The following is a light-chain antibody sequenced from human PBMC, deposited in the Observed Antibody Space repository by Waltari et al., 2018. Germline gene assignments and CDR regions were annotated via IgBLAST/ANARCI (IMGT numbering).Light chain of an antibody. CDR2: LGS. CDR3: MQALQTPRT. J-gene: IGKJ1*01. CDR1: QSLLHSYGYNY. Sequence: DIVMTQSPLSLPVTPGEPASISCRSSQSLLHSYGYNYLDWYLQKPGQSPQLLIYLGSNRASGGPDRFSGSGAGTDFTLKISRVEAEDVGIYYCMQALQTPRTFGQGTKVEIK. V-gene: IGKV2-28*01.